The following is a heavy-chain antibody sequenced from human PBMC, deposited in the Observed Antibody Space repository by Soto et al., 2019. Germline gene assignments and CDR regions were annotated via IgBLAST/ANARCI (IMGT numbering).Heavy chain of an antibody. V-gene: IGHV2-5*02. CDR1: GFSLSTSGVG. CDR3: AHKAAGGGYFDF. D-gene: IGHD6-19*01. CDR2: IYWDDDK. J-gene: IGHJ4*02. Sequence: QITLKESGPTLVKPTQTLTLTCTFSGFSLSTSGVGVGWIRQPPGKALEWLALIYWDDDKHSSPSLKSRLTITKDTSKNQVVLTMTNMDRVDTATYYCAHKAAGGGYFDFWGQGTLVTVSS.